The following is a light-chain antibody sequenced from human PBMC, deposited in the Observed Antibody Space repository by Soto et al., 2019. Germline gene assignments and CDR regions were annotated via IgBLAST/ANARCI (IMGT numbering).Light chain of an antibody. CDR3: QQRSNWPT. Sequence: EIVLTQSPATRSLSPGERATLSCRASQSVSSYLAWYQQKPGQAPRLLIYDASSRASGIPARFSGSGSGTDFTLTISSLEPEDFAIYYCQQRSNWPTFGQGTRLEIK. V-gene: IGKV3-11*01. J-gene: IGKJ5*01. CDR1: QSVSSY. CDR2: DAS.